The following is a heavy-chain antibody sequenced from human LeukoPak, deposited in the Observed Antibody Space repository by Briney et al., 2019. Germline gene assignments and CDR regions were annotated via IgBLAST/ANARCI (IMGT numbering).Heavy chain of an antibody. CDR3: ARGDYGDHNYYYYGMDV. J-gene: IGHJ6*02. V-gene: IGHV4-59*01. D-gene: IGHD4-17*01. Sequence: SEALPLTCTVSGGSISSYYWSWIRQPPGKGLEWIGYIYYSGSTNYNPSLKSRVTISVDTSKNQFSLKLSSVTAADTAVYYCARGDYGDHNYYYYGMDVWGQGTTVTVSS. CDR2: IYYSGST. CDR1: GGSISSYY.